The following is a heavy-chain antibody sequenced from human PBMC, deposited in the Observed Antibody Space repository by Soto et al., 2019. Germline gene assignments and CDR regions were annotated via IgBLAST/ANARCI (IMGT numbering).Heavy chain of an antibody. Sequence: SETLSLTCTVSGGSISSSSYYWGWIRQPPGKGLEWIGSIYYSGSTYYNPSLKSRVTISVDTSKNQFSLKLSSVTAADTAVYYCARTEPPPPYSSWYANFDYWGQGTLVTVSS. V-gene: IGHV4-39*01. CDR3: ARTEPPPPYSSWYANFDY. D-gene: IGHD6-13*01. J-gene: IGHJ4*02. CDR1: GGSISSSSYY. CDR2: IYYSGST.